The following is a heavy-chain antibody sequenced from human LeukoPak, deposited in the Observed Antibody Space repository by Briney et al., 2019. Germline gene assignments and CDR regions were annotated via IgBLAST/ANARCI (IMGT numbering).Heavy chain of an antibody. CDR1: VGSFSGYY. CDR3: ARGYYGSGSHCCHMDV. Sequence: SETLSPTCAVYVGSFSGYYWSWIRQPPRKGLGWVGEINHSGSTNYNSSLKSRVTISVDTSKNQFSLKLTSVTAADTAVYYCARGYYGSGSHCCHMDVWGKGTTITVS. CDR2: INHSGST. J-gene: IGHJ6*03. V-gene: IGHV4-34*01. D-gene: IGHD3-10*01.